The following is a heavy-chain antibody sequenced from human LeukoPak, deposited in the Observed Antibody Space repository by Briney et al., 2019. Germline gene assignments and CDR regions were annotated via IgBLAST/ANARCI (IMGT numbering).Heavy chain of an antibody. Sequence: SETLSLTCTVSGGSISSSSYYWGWIRQPPGKGLEWIGSIYYSGSTYYNPSLKSRVTISVDTSKNQFSLKLSSVTVADTAVYYCARGVVIAPQTFDYWGQGTLVTVSS. D-gene: IGHD2-21*01. CDR1: GGSISSSSYY. V-gene: IGHV4-39*01. J-gene: IGHJ4*02. CDR3: ARGVVIAPQTFDY. CDR2: IYYSGST.